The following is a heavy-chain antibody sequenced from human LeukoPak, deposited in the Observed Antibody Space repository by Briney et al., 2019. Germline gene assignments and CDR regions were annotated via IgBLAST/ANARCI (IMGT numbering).Heavy chain of an antibody. V-gene: IGHV4-30-4*08. CDR2: IYYSGST. CDR1: GGSISTGDYY. CDR3: ARASHGSGSFDY. Sequence: PSQTLSLTCTVSGGSISTGDYYWSWIRQPPGKGLEWIGYIYYSGSTYYNPSLKSRVTISVDTSKNQFSLKLSSVTAADTAVYYCARASHGSGSFDYWGQGTLVTVSS. J-gene: IGHJ4*02. D-gene: IGHD3-10*01.